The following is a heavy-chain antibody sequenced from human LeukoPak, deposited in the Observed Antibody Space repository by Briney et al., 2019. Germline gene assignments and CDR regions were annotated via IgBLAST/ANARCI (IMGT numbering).Heavy chain of an antibody. V-gene: IGHV1-2*02. D-gene: IGHD1-1*01. Sequence: ASVKVSCKASGYTFTSYDINWVRQAPGQGLEWMGWINPNSGGTNYAQKFQGRVTMTRDTSISTAYMELSRLRSDDTAVYYCARDESPSNWDYWGQGTLVTVSS. CDR3: ARDESPSNWDY. J-gene: IGHJ4*02. CDR2: INPNSGGT. CDR1: GYTFTSYD.